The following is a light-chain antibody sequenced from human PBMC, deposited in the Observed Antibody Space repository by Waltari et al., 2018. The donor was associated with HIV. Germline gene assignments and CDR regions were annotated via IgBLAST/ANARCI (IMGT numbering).Light chain of an antibody. CDR2: EVS. Sequence: QSALTQPASVSGSPGQSITISCTGTSSDVGSYNIVSWYQQHPGKAPQLLIYEVSKRPSGVSNRFSGSKSGNTASLTISGLQAEDEADYYCCSYAGRSTHVFGSGTKVTVL. CDR3: CSYAGRSTHV. J-gene: IGLJ1*01. CDR1: SSDVGSYNI. V-gene: IGLV2-23*02.